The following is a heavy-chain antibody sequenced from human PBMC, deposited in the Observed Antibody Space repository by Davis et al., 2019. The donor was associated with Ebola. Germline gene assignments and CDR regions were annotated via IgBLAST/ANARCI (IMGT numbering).Heavy chain of an antibody. Sequence: GGSLRLSCAASGFTFSSYAMHWVCQAPGKGLEWVAVISYDGSNNYYADSVKGRFTISRDNSKNTLYLQMNSLRAEDTAVYYCARDNSQLLWFGESIDNWFDPWGQGTLVTVSS. CDR2: ISYDGSNN. D-gene: IGHD3-10*01. V-gene: IGHV3-30-3*01. J-gene: IGHJ5*02. CDR3: ARDNSQLLWFGESIDNWFDP. CDR1: GFTFSSYA.